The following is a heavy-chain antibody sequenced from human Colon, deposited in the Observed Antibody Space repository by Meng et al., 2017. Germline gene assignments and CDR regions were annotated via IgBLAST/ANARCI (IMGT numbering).Heavy chain of an antibody. J-gene: IGHJ3*02. CDR1: GFTFSSYG. Sequence: GGSLRLSCAASGFTFSSYGMHWVRQAPGKGLVWVSRFGSDGSSTTYADSVKGRFTTSRDNAKNTLYLQMNSLRAEDTAVYYCTRASPDYFGSGSYAFDIWGQGTMVTISS. V-gene: IGHV3-74*01. CDR3: TRASPDYFGSGSYAFDI. CDR2: FGSDGSST. D-gene: IGHD3-10*01.